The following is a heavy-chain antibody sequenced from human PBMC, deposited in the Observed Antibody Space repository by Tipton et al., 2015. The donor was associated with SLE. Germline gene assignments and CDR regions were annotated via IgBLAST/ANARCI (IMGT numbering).Heavy chain of an antibody. V-gene: IGHV3-48*03. CDR1: GFIFASYA. CDR2: VSGTGTTT. Sequence: SLRLSCAASGFIFASYAMSWVRQAPGKGLEWVSLVSGTGTTTYYADSVKGRFTISRDNTKNSLSLQMNSLRAEDTAVYYCGPKHLGYWGQGTLVTVSS. D-gene: IGHD7-27*01. CDR3: GPKHLGY. J-gene: IGHJ4*02.